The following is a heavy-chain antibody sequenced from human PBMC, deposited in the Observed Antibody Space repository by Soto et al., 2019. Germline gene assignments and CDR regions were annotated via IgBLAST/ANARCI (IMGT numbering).Heavy chain of an antibody. V-gene: IGHV1-69*01. CDR3: ARMVLMVYAIQNYYYYGMDV. Sequence: VQLVQSGAEVKKPGSSVKVSCKASGGTFSSYAISWVRQAPGQGLEWMGGIIPIFGTANYAQKFQGRVTITADESTSTASMELRSLRSEDTAVYYCARMVLMVYAIQNYYYYGMDVWGQGTTVTVSS. D-gene: IGHD2-8*01. CDR2: IIPIFGTA. CDR1: GGTFSSYA. J-gene: IGHJ6*02.